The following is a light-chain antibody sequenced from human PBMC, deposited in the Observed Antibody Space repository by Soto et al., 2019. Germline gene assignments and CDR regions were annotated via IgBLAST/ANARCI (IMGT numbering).Light chain of an antibody. CDR2: GNS. V-gene: IGLV1-40*01. J-gene: IGLJ2*01. Sequence: QSVLTQPPSVSGAPGKRVTISCTGSSSNIGAGYDVHWYQQLPGTAPKLLIYGNSSRPSGVPDRFSGSKSGTSASLAITGLQAEDEADYYCQSYDSSLSGFVVFGGGTKLTVL. CDR1: SSNIGAGYD. CDR3: QSYDSSLSGFVV.